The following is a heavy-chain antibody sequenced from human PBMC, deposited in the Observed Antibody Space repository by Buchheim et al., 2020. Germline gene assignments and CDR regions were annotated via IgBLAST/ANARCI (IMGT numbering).Heavy chain of an antibody. CDR1: GFTFSGPS. D-gene: IGHD2-21*02. J-gene: IGHJ2*01. V-gene: IGHV3-23*01. CDR3: AKWYCSDDCYPFQRDWHFDL. Sequence: EVQLLESGGDLVQPGGSLRLSCAGSGFTFSGPSMSWFRQSPEKGLEWVSAISGRGERTYYADSVRGRFTISRDNSKNTLFLQMNSLRADDTAVYYCAKWYCSDDCYPFQRDWHFDLWGRGTL. CDR2: ISGRGERT.